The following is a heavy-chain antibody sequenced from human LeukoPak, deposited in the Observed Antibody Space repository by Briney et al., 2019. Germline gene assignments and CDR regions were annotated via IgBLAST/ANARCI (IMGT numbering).Heavy chain of an antibody. CDR1: GFTFSSYS. CDR3: AGDSGKYYYDSSGYSNGAFDY. Sequence: PGGSLRLSCAASGFTFSSYSMNWVRQAPGKGLEWVSSISSSSSYIYYADSVKGRFTISRDNAKNSLYLQMNSLRAEDTAVYYCAGDSGKYYYDSSGYSNGAFDYWGQGTLVTVSS. J-gene: IGHJ4*02. D-gene: IGHD3-22*01. V-gene: IGHV3-21*01. CDR2: ISSSSSYI.